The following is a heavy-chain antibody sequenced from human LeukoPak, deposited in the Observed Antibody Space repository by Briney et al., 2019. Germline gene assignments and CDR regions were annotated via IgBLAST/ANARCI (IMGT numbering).Heavy chain of an antibody. D-gene: IGHD3-10*01. CDR2: ISYSGSII. CDR1: GFTFSDHY. V-gene: IGHV3-11*01. Sequence: GGSLRLSCAASGFTFSDHYMSWIRQAPGKGLEWVSYISYSGSIIDYADSVKGRFTISRDNAKNSLSLQMNSLRAEDTAVYYCARVSSYGSGSSINFDYWGQGTLVTVSS. CDR3: ARVSSYGSGSSINFDY. J-gene: IGHJ4*02.